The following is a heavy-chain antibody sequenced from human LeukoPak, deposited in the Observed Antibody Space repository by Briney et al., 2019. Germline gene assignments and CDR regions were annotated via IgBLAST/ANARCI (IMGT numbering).Heavy chain of an antibody. J-gene: IGHJ4*02. Sequence: GGSLRLSCAASGFTVSSNYMTWVRQAPGKGLEWVSVIYSGGSTYYADSVKGRFTISRDNSKNTLYLQMNSLRAEDTAVYYCARYMRDSGTYDFDYWGQGTLVTVSS. CDR2: IYSGGST. CDR3: ARYMRDSGTYDFDY. V-gene: IGHV3-53*01. CDR1: GFTVSSNY. D-gene: IGHD3-3*01.